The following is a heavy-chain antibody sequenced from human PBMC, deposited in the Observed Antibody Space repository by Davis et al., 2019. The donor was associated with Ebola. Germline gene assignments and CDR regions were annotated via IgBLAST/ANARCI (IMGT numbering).Heavy chain of an antibody. CDR1: GYSFTSYW. J-gene: IGHJ4*02. Sequence: GESLKISCNGSGYSFTSYWISWVRQMPGKGLEWMGRIDPSDSYTNYSPSFQGHVTISADKSISTAYLQWSSLKASDTAMYYCARLSYDYSNSLRGAAVDYWGQGTLVTVSS. D-gene: IGHD4-11*01. CDR2: IDPSDSYT. V-gene: IGHV5-10-1*01. CDR3: ARLSYDYSNSLRGAAVDY.